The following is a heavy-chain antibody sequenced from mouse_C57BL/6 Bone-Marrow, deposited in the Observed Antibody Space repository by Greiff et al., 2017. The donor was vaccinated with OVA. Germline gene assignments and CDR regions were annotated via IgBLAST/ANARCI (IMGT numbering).Heavy chain of an antibody. CDR3: ASYYDYDWAMDD. J-gene: IGHJ4*01. CDR1: GYTFTSYW. V-gene: IGHV1-7*01. CDR2: INPSSGYT. D-gene: IGHD2-4*01. Sequence: QVQLQQSGAELAKPGASVKLSCKASGYTFTSYWMHWVKQRPGQGLEWIGYINPSSGYTKYNQKFKDTATLTAEKSSSTAYMQLSSLTYEDSAVYYCASYYDYDWAMDDWGQGTSVTVSS.